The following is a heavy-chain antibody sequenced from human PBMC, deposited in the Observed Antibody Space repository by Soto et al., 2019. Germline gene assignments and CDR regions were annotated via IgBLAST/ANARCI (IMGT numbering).Heavy chain of an antibody. CDR3: ARLSRITFIVN. CDR2: IDPSTGTS. D-gene: IGHD3-10*01. V-gene: IGHV1-46*04. CDR1: GYTFADYS. J-gene: IGHJ4*02. Sequence: QVRLVQSGAEVKSPGTSVKVSCQTSGYTFADYSIHWVRQAPGQGLEYMGNIDPSTGTSDSAQTVQGRISMTTDASTSTFYMELNNLRSGDTAVYYCARLSRITFIVNWGQGTLVTVSS.